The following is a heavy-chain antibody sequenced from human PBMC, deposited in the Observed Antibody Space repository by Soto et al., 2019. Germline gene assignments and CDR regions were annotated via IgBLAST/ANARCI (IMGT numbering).Heavy chain of an antibody. J-gene: IGHJ4*02. CDR3: ARGRLGSSAWGSYRYYFDY. D-gene: IGHD3-16*02. V-gene: IGHV4-34*01. Sequence: SETLSLTCAVYGGSFSGYYWSWIRQPPGKGLEWIGEINHSGSTNYNPSLKSRVTISVDTSKNQFSLKLGSVTAADTAVYYCARGRLGSSAWGSYRYYFDYWGQGTLVTVSS. CDR1: GGSFSGYY. CDR2: INHSGST.